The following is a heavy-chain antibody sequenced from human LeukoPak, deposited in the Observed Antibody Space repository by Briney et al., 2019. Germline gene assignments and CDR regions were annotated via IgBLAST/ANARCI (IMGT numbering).Heavy chain of an antibody. J-gene: IGHJ3*02. D-gene: IGHD3-22*01. Sequence: GGSLRLSCAASGFTFSSYWMSWVRQAPGKGLEWVANIKQDGSEKYYVDSVKGRFTISRDNAKNSLYLQMNSLRAEDTAVYYCAGSSGYYYDYDAFDIWGQGTMVTVSS. V-gene: IGHV3-7*03. CDR2: IKQDGSEK. CDR1: GFTFSSYW. CDR3: AGSSGYYYDYDAFDI.